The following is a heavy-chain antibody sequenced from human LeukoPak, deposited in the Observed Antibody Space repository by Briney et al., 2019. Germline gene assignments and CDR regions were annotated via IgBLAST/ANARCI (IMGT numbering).Heavy chain of an antibody. V-gene: IGHV4-39*02. D-gene: IGHD3-10*01. CDR1: GGSISSSSYY. J-gene: IGHJ3*02. CDR3: ARDGSGSYYNSHDAFDI. CDR2: IYYSGST. Sequence: SETLSLTCTVSGGSISSSSYYWGWIRQPPGKGLEWIGSIYYSGSTYYNPSLKSRVTITVDTSKNQFSLKLSSVTAADTAVYYCARDGSGSYYNSHDAFDIWGQGTMVTVSS.